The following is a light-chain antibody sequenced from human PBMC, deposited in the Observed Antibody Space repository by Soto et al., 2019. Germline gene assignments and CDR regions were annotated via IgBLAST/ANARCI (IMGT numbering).Light chain of an antibody. J-gene: IGLJ2*01. CDR2: DVS. CDR1: SSDVGGYNY. CDR3: SSYTSSSTLVV. Sequence: QSALTQPASVSGSPGQSITISCTGTSSDVGGYNYVSWYQQHPGKAPKVMIYDVSYRPSGVSNRFSGSKSGNTASLTISGLQVEDEAGYYCSSYTSSSTLVVFGGGTKLTVL. V-gene: IGLV2-14*03.